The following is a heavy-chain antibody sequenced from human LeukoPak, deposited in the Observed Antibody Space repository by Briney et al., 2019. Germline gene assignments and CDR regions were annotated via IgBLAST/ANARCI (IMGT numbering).Heavy chain of an antibody. CDR2: ISYDGSNE. J-gene: IGHJ4*02. CDR3: ARDGGGGSSRYPTYLDY. CDR1: RFTFSSYA. V-gene: IGHV3-30-3*01. D-gene: IGHD2-15*01. Sequence: GGSLRLSCAASRFTFSSYAMPWVRQAPGKGLEWVAVISYDGSNEYHADSVKGRFTISRDNSKNTLSLQMSSLRAEDTAVYYCARDGGGGSSRYPTYLDYWGQGTLVTVSS.